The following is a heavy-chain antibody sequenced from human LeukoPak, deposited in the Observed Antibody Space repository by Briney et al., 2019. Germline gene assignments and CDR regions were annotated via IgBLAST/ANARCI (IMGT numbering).Heavy chain of an antibody. D-gene: IGHD6-19*01. V-gene: IGHV3-21*01. CDR1: GVTFRSYS. Sequence: GGSLRLSCAASGVTFRSYSMNWVRQAPGKGLEWVSSISSSSSYVYYADSVKGRFTISRDNAKNSLYLQMNSLRAEDTAVYYCARPYSSVWYWRCDYWGQGTLVTVSS. CDR3: ARPYSSVWYWRCDY. CDR2: ISSSSSYV. J-gene: IGHJ4*02.